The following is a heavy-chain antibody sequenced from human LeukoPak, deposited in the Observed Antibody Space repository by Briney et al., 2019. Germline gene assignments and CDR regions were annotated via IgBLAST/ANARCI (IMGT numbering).Heavy chain of an antibody. D-gene: IGHD5-18*01. CDR2: ISSSSSYI. Sequence: PGGSLRLSCAASGFTFSSYSMNWVRQAPGKGLEWVSSISSSSSYIYYADSVKGRFTISRDNAKNSLYLQMNSLRAEDTAVYYCARDMDTGYAFDIWGQGTMVTVSS. J-gene: IGHJ3*02. CDR1: GFTFSSYS. V-gene: IGHV3-21*01. CDR3: ARDMDTGYAFDI.